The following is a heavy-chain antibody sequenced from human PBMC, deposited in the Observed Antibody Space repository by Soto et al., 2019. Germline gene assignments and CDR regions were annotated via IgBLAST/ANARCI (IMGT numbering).Heavy chain of an antibody. CDR3: TLNSGYFANYYSMDV. D-gene: IGHD5-12*01. CDR1: GFTFSNAW. V-gene: IGHV3-15*01. J-gene: IGHJ6*03. CDR2: IKSKTDGGTT. Sequence: GGSLRLSCAASGFTFSNAWMSWVRQAPGKGLEWVGRIKSKTDGGTTDYAAPVKGRFTISRDDSKNTLYLQMNSLKTEDTAVYYCTLNSGYFANYYSMDVWGKGTPVTVSS.